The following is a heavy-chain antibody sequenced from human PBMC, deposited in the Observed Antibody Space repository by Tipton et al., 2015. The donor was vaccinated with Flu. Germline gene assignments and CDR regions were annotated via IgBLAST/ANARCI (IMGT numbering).Heavy chain of an antibody. CDR2: LYYSGIT. Sequence: TLSLTCNVSGGSISRSNYYWGWIRQPPGKGLEWIGGLYYSGITYYNPSLKSRVSISVDTSKNQFSLKVNSVTAADTAVYYCARAVYDFWTVHLSYFDPWGQGTLVTVSS. V-gene: IGHV4-39*07. J-gene: IGHJ5*02. CDR3: ARAVYDFWTVHLSYFDP. CDR1: GGSISRSNYY. D-gene: IGHD3/OR15-3a*01.